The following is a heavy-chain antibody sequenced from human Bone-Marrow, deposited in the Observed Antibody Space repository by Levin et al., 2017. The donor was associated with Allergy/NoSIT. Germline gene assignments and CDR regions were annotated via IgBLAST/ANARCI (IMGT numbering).Heavy chain of an antibody. J-gene: IGHJ4*02. CDR2: INESGGTP. D-gene: IGHD3-10*01. CDR3: AKLSSTRRSILMVRGVFDC. Sequence: GGSLRLSCAGSGFIFSNNAMSWVRQAPGKGLEWVAVINESGGTPFYADSVKGRFTISRDNSKNTLYLQMNGLGDEDTAIYYCAKLSSTRRSILMVRGVFDCWGQGTLVTVSS. CDR1: GFIFSNNA. V-gene: IGHV3-23*01.